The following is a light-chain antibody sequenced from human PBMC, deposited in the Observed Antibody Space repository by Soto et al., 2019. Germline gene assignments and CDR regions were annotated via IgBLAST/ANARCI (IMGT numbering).Light chain of an antibody. CDR2: DVN. V-gene: IGLV2-8*01. CDR1: SSDIGHYDY. J-gene: IGLJ2*01. Sequence: QSVLTQPASVSGSPGQSITISCTGTSSDIGHYDYVSWYQQHPGKAPQLIIYDVNKRPSGVPDRFSGSKSGNTASLTVSGLQAEDEADYFCNSYGGTNNYVVFGGGTKLTVL. CDR3: NSYGGTNNYVV.